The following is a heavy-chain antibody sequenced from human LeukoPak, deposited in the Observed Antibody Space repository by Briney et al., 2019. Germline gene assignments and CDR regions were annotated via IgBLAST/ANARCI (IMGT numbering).Heavy chain of an antibody. J-gene: IGHJ4*02. V-gene: IGHV3-21*01. CDR1: GFTFSSYW. CDR2: ISRSSSYI. D-gene: IGHD3-22*01. Sequence: PGGSLRLSCAASGFTFSSYWMSWVRQAPGKGLEWVSSISRSSSYIYYADSVKGRFTISRDNAKNSLYLQMNSLRAEDTAVYYCAREGSSGYYFDYWGQGTLVTVSS. CDR3: AREGSSGYYFDY.